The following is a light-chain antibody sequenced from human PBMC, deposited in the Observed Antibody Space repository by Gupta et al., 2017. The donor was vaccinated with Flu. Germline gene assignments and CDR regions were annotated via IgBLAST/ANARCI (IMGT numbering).Light chain of an antibody. V-gene: IGKV1-33*01. Sequence: DIQMTQSPSSLPVSIGDRVSITCQASQDIGNFLNWYQQKPGKSPELLINDASNLETGVPRRFSGSGSGTHFTFTISSLQPEDIATYYCQHYNSFPHSFGQGTKLEI. CDR3: QHYNSFPHS. CDR1: QDIGNF. J-gene: IGKJ2*03. CDR2: DAS.